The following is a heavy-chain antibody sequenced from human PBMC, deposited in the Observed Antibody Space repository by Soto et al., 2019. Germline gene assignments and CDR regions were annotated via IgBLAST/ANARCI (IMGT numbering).Heavy chain of an antibody. Sequence: QVQLQQWGAGLLKPSETLSLTCAVYGGSFSGYYWSWIRQPPGKGLEWIGEINHSGSTNYNPSLKSRVTISVDTSKHQFSLKLSSVTAADTAVYYCAREGYWNSGDVWGKGTTVTVSS. V-gene: IGHV4-34*01. D-gene: IGHD1-7*01. CDR2: INHSGST. J-gene: IGHJ6*04. CDR3: AREGYWNSGDV. CDR1: GGSFSGYY.